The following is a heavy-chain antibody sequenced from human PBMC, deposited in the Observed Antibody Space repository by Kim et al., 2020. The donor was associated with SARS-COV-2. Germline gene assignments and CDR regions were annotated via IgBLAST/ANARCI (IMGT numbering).Heavy chain of an antibody. Sequence: SVKVSCKASGGTFSSYAISWVRQAPGQGLEWMGGIIPIFGTANYAQKFQGRVTITADESTSTAYMELSSLRSEDTAVYYCASHYYDSSGYPSWGQGTLVTVSS. CDR1: GGTFSSYA. D-gene: IGHD3-22*01. J-gene: IGHJ5*02. CDR2: IIPIFGTA. CDR3: ASHYYDSSGYPS. V-gene: IGHV1-69*13.